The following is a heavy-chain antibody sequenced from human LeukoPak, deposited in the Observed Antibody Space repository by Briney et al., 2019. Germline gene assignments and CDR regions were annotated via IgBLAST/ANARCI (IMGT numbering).Heavy chain of an antibody. Sequence: SETLSLTCSVSGGSVSSNNYQWNWIRQPPGKGLEWIGYIYYSGSTNYNPSLKSRVTISVDTSKNQFSLKLSSVTAADTAVYYCARDRYFQYWGQGTLVTVSS. J-gene: IGHJ1*01. CDR1: GGSVSSNNYQ. CDR3: ARDRYFQY. V-gene: IGHV4-61*01. CDR2: IYYSGST.